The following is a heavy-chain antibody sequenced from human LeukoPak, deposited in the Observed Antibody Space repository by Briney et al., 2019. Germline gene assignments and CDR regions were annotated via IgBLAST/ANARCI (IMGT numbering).Heavy chain of an antibody. J-gene: IGHJ6*02. CDR3: ARAHYDFWVYYYYYGMDV. CDR1: GGTFSSYA. Sequence: SVRVSCKASGGTFSSYAISWVRQAPGQGLEWMGGIIPIFGTANYAQKFQGRVTITADESTSTAYMELSSLRSEDTAVYYCARAHYDFWVYYYYYGMDVWGQGTTVTVSS. V-gene: IGHV1-69*01. CDR2: IIPIFGTA. D-gene: IGHD3-3*01.